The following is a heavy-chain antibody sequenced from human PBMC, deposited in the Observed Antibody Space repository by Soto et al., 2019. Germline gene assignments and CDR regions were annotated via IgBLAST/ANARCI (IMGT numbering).Heavy chain of an antibody. CDR1: GGSISSGGYY. J-gene: IGHJ4*02. Sequence: QVQLQESGPGLVKPSQTLSLTCTVSGGSISSGGYYWSWIRQHPGKGLEWIGYIYYSGSTYYNPSLNRPITIPIKNAKEPFVLKLSSVTAADTAVYYCARVGYSYGFFWGQGTLVTVSS. V-gene: IGHV4-31*01. CDR2: IYYSGST. CDR3: ARVGYSYGFF. D-gene: IGHD5-18*01.